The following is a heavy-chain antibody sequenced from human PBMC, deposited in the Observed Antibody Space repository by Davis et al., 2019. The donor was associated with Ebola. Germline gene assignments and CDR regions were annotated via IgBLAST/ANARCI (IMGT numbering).Heavy chain of an antibody. CDR3: AKDPPYSQLLASPGTS. Sequence: PGGSLRLSCAASGFTFSIYAIHWVRQAPGKGLEWVAVISDDGSHKYYADSVKGRFTISRDNSKNTLYLQMNSLTAEDTATYYCAKDPPYSQLLASPGTSWGQGTLVTVSS. CDR1: GFTFSIYA. D-gene: IGHD6-13*01. V-gene: IGHV3-30-3*01. J-gene: IGHJ5*02. CDR2: ISDDGSHK.